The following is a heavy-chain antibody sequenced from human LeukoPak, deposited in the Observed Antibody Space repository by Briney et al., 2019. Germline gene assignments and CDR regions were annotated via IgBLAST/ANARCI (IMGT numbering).Heavy chain of an antibody. V-gene: IGHV4-4*07. Sequence: PSETLSLTCTVSGSSISSYYWSWIRQPAGKTLEWIGRVYISGNTIYNPSLKSRVTMSLDTSKNQFSLNLSSVTAADTAVYFCARDRALGSGKYYFDYWGQGTLVTVSS. J-gene: IGHJ4*02. D-gene: IGHD3-16*01. CDR1: GSSISSYY. CDR3: ARDRALGSGKYYFDY. CDR2: VYISGNT.